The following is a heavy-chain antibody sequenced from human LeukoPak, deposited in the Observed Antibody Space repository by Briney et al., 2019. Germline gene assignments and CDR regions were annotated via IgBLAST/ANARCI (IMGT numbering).Heavy chain of an antibody. CDR3: AREDRRLRYFDWLYAYYGMDV. V-gene: IGHV3-11*05. D-gene: IGHD3-9*01. CDR2: ISSGSTYT. CDR1: GFTFRDHY. J-gene: IGHJ6*02. Sequence: GGSLRLSCEVSGFTFRDHYMSWIRQAPGKRLEWVSYISSGSTYTNYADSVEGRFTISRDNAKNSLYLQMNSLRAEDTAVYYCAREDRRLRYFDWLYAYYGMDVWGQGTTVTVSS.